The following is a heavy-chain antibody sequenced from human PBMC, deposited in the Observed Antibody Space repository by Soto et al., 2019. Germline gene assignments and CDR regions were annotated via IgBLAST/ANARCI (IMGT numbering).Heavy chain of an antibody. CDR1: GYTFTRYG. V-gene: IGHV1-18*01. CDR2: INTYNGNT. D-gene: IGHD3-16*01. J-gene: IGHJ6*02. Sequence: QVQLVQSGAKVKNPGASAKVSCKASGYTFTRYGIGWARQAPGQGLEWMGWINTYNGNTNYAQNVQGRVTLTTDTSTSTAYMELRSLRYNDTAIYYCAMVDVYVTPSPQDVWGQGTTVIVSS. CDR3: AMVDVYVTPSPQDV.